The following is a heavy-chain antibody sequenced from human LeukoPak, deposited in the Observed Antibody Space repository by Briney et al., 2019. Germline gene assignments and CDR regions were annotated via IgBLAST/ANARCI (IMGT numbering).Heavy chain of an antibody. Sequence: GGSLRLSCATSGFTFSSNWMSRVRHAPGRGLEWVANIKPDGSAEYYAASVKGRFTVSRDNAKNSLYLQMTSLRVEDTAIYYCARANNSSWHNWGQGALVTVSS. V-gene: IGHV3-7*01. CDR1: GFTFSSNW. CDR2: IKPDGSAE. J-gene: IGHJ4*02. D-gene: IGHD2-15*01. CDR3: ARANNSSWHN.